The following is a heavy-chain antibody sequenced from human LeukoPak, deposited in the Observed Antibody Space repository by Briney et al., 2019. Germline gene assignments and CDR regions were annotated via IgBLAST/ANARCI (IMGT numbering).Heavy chain of an antibody. D-gene: IGHD5-24*01. CDR1: GFTFSSYE. V-gene: IGHV3-48*03. Sequence: GGSLRLSCAASGFTFSSYEMNWVRQAPGKGLEWVSYISSSGSTIYYADSVKGRFTISRDNAKNSLYLQMNSLRAEDTAVYYCAKGDDYPRGAEFDIWGQGTMVTVSS. CDR2: ISSSGSTI. CDR3: AKGDDYPRGAEFDI. J-gene: IGHJ3*02.